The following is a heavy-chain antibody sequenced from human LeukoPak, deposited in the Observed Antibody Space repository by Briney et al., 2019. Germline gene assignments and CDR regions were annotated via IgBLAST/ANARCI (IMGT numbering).Heavy chain of an antibody. CDR1: GFTFSSYW. CDR3: ARVNWNDVRFAFDI. J-gene: IGHJ3*02. V-gene: IGHV3-7*01. CDR2: IKQDGSEK. Sequence: GGSLRLSSAASGFTFSSYWMSWVRQAPGKGLEWVANIKQDGSEKYYVDSVKGRFTISRDNAKNSLYLQMNSLRAEDTAVYYCARVNWNDVRFAFDIWGQGTMVTVSS. D-gene: IGHD1-1*01.